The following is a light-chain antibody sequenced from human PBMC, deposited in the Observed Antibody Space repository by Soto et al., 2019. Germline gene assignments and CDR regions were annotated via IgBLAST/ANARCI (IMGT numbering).Light chain of an antibody. V-gene: IGKV3-20*01. CDR3: QQYGSSIA. CDR2: GAS. Sequence: MVLSQSPGAVSLSPTERATLSCMASQSVSSNYLAWHQKQAGQAPMLIIDGASCSAAGIPDRCGGSGAGTDFTLTISRLEAEDFAVYYCQQYGSSIAFGQGTRLEIK. CDR1: QSVSSNY. J-gene: IGKJ5*01.